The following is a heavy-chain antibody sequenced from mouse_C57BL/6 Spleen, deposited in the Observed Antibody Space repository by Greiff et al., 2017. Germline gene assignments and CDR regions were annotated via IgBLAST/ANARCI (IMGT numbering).Heavy chain of an antibody. CDR3: AIQPYYSNSAGYYAMDY. CDR1: GYTFTSYW. CDR2: IHPSDSDT. J-gene: IGHJ4*01. D-gene: IGHD2-5*01. V-gene: IGHV1-74*01. Sequence: QVQLQQPGAELVKPGASVKVSCKASGYTFTSYWMHWVKQRPGQGLEWIGRIHPSDSDTNYNQQFKGKAPLNVDKSSSTSYMQLSSLTSEDSAVYYGAIQPYYSNSAGYYAMDYWGQGTSVTVSS.